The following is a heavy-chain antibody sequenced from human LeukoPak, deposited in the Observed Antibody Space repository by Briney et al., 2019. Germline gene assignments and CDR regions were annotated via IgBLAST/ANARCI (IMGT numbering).Heavy chain of an antibody. CDR3: ARGYYDILTAPDAFDI. Sequence: KPSETLSLTCAVYGGSFSGYYWSWIRQPPGKGLEWIGEINHSGITNYNPSLKSRVTISVDTSKNQFSLKLSSVTAADTAVYYCARGYYDILTAPDAFDIWGQGTMVTVSS. D-gene: IGHD3-9*01. CDR2: INHSGIT. J-gene: IGHJ3*02. V-gene: IGHV4-34*01. CDR1: GGSFSGYY.